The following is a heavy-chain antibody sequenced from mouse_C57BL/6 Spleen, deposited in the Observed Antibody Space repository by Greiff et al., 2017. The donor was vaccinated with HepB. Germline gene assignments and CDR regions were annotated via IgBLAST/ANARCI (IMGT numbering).Heavy chain of an antibody. V-gene: IGHV6-3*01. CDR3: TAPLLLGRFAY. J-gene: IGHJ3*01. Sequence: EVKLEESGGGLVQPGGSMKLSCVASGFTFSNYWMNWVRQSPEKGLEWVAQIRLKSDNYATHYAESVKGRFTISRDDSKSSVYLQMNNLRAEDTGIYYCTAPLLLGRFAYWGQGTLVTVSA. CDR2: IRLKSDNYAT. D-gene: IGHD1-1*01. CDR1: GFTFSNYW.